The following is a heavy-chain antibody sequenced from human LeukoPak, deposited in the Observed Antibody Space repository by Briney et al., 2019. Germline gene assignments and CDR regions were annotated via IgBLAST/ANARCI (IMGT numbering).Heavy chain of an antibody. CDR2: ISGSAGVT. CDR3: AKSESPYFGYYFDY. Sequence: GGSLRLSCAASGFTFSSYAMSWVRQAPGKGLEWVSGISGSAGVTYSADSVKGRFTISRDNSKNTLYLQMNSLRAEDTAVYYCAKSESPYFGYYFDYWGQGTLVTVSS. J-gene: IGHJ4*02. CDR1: GFTFSSYA. D-gene: IGHD3-10*01. V-gene: IGHV3-23*01.